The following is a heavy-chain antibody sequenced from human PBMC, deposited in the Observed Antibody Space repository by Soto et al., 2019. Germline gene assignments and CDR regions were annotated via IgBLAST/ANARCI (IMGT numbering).Heavy chain of an antibody. CDR2: ISGSGGST. Sequence: GGSLRLSCASSGFTFRSYAMSWIRQAPGKGLAWISAISGSGGSTYYADSVKGRFTISRDNSKNTLYLQMNSLTAEDTAVYYGAKDGPDSSSWYGLGYFDYWGQGALFTVSS. CDR1: GFTFRSYA. J-gene: IGHJ4*02. CDR3: AKDGPDSSSWYGLGYFDY. D-gene: IGHD6-13*01. V-gene: IGHV3-23*01.